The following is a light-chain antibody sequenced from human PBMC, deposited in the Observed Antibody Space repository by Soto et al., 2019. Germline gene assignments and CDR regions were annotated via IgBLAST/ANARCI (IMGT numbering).Light chain of an antibody. CDR3: QKYDYWLSIT. J-gene: IGKJ4*01. CDR1: ESVSNN. Sequence: EKVMTQSPATLSLSLGERATLSCRASESVSNNLAWYHQRPGQAPRLLIYGASTRATGIPDRFSGSGSGTEFTLTITSLQSEDFGFYFCQKYDYWLSITFGGGTKVDIK. V-gene: IGKV3-15*01. CDR2: GAS.